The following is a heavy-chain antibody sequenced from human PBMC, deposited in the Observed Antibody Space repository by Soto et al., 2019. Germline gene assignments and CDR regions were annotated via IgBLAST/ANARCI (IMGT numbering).Heavy chain of an antibody. Sequence: GESLKISCKGSGYSFTSYWIGWVRQMPGKGLEWMGIIYPGDSDTRYSPSFQGQVTISAAKSISTAYLQWSSLKASDTAMYYCARHSTASKLGPAPPGAFDIWGQGTMVTVSS. D-gene: IGHD7-27*01. CDR2: IYPGDSDT. V-gene: IGHV5-51*01. CDR1: GYSFTSYW. CDR3: ARHSTASKLGPAPPGAFDI. J-gene: IGHJ3*02.